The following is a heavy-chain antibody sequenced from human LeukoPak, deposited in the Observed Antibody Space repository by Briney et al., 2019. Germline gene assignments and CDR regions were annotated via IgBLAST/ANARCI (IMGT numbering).Heavy chain of an antibody. Sequence: SETLSLTCTVSGGSISSYYWSWIRQPPGKGLEWIGYIYYSGSTNYNPSLKSRVTISVDTSKNQFSLKLSSVTAADTAVYYCARVPPHWYDSSGYYMDYWGQGTLVTVSS. D-gene: IGHD3-22*01. CDR2: IYYSGST. J-gene: IGHJ4*02. V-gene: IGHV4-59*01. CDR3: ARVPPHWYDSSGYYMDY. CDR1: GGSISSYY.